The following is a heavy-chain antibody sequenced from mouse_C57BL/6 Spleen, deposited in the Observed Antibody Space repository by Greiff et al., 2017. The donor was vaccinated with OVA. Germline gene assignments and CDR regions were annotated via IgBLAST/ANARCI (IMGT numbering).Heavy chain of an antibody. CDR1: GYTFTDYY. CDR2: INPNNGGT. V-gene: IGHV1-26*01. CDR3: ASYSNYVVDY. Sequence: VQLQQSGPELVKPGASVKISCKASGYTFTDYYMNWVKQSHGKSLEWIGDINPNNGGTSYNQKLKGKATLTVDKSSSTAYMELRSLTSEDSSVYYCASYSNYVVDYWGKGTTLTVSS. J-gene: IGHJ2*01. D-gene: IGHD2-5*01.